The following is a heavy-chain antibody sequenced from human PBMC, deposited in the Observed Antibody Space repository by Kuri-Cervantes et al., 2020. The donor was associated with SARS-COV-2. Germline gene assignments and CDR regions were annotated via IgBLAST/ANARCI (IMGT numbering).Heavy chain of an antibody. CDR1: GGTFSSYA. V-gene: IGHV1-69*05. Sequence: SVKVSCKASGGTFSSYAISWVRQAPGQGLEWMGGIIPIFGTANYAQKFQGRVTITTDESTSTAYMELSSLRSEDTAVYYCAKDGARLGYCTNGVCYPPTGFFDYWGQGTLVTVSS. D-gene: IGHD2-8*01. CDR3: AKDGARLGYCTNGVCYPPTGFFDY. CDR2: IIPIFGTA. J-gene: IGHJ4*02.